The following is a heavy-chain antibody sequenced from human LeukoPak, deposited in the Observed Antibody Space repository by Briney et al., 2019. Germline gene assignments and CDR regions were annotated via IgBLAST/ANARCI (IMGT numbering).Heavy chain of an antibody. V-gene: IGHV3-23*01. D-gene: IGHD6-13*01. J-gene: IGHJ4*02. CDR2: ISGDGGST. CDR1: GFSFDAYA. Sequence: GGALRLSCAASGFSFDAYAMTWVRQAPGKGLGWVSAISGDGGSTYYAVSVKGRFTISRDTSKTTLYLKMNGMRAEDTAVYYSTLGSLYSSSWYGAYWGQGTLVTVSS. CDR3: TLGSLYSSSWYGAY.